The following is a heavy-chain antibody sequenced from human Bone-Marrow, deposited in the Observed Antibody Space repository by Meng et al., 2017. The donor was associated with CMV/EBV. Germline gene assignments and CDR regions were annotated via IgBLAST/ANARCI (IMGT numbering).Heavy chain of an antibody. J-gene: IGHJ4*02. CDR2: IYHSGST. Sequence: SETLSLTCAVSGGSISSSNWWSWVRQPPGKGLEWIGEIYHSGSTNYNPSLKSRVTISVDKSKNQFSLKLSSVTAADTAVYYCARVLGGYNRRVFDYWGQGTLVTVSS. CDR1: GGSISSSNW. D-gene: IGHD5-24*01. CDR3: ARVLGGYNRRVFDY. V-gene: IGHV4-4*02.